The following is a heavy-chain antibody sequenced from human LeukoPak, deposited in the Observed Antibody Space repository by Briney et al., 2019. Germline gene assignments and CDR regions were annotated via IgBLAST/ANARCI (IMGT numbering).Heavy chain of an antibody. V-gene: IGHV1-2*02. D-gene: IGHD3-10*01. CDR1: GYTFTGYF. J-gene: IGHJ5*02. CDR2: INPNSGGT. Sequence: ASVKVSCKASGYTFTGYFMYWVRQAPGQGLEWMGWINPNSGGTVYAQKFQGRVTMTRDTSITTAYMDLSSLRSDDTAVYYCARVYGSGSYYNHWGQGTLVTVSS. CDR3: ARVYGSGSYYNH.